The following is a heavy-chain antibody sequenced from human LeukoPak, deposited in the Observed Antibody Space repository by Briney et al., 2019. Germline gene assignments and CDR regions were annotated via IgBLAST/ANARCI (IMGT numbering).Heavy chain of an antibody. V-gene: IGHV3-30-3*01. CDR3: ARGPPRGEWLLNWFDP. CDR2: ISYDGSNK. J-gene: IGHJ5*02. CDR1: GFTFSSYA. Sequence: GGSLRLSCAASGFTFSSYAMHWVRQAPGKGLEWVAVISYDGSNKYYADSVKGRFTISRDNSKNTLYLQMNSLRAEDTAVYYCARGPPRGEWLLNWFDPWGQGTLLTVSS. D-gene: IGHD5-12*01.